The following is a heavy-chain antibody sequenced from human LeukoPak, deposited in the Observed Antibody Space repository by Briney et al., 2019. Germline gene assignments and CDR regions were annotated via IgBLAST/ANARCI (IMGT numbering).Heavy chain of an antibody. V-gene: IGHV1-2*02. D-gene: IGHD2-2*01. CDR2: INPNSGGT. CDR3: AKDLTWGYQLLWSYFDY. Sequence: ASVKVSCKASGYTFTGYYMHWVRQAPGQGLEWMGWINPNSGGTNYAQKFQGRVTMTRDTSISTAYMELSRLRSDDTAVYYCAKDLTWGYQLLWSYFDYWGQGTLVTVSS. J-gene: IGHJ4*02. CDR1: GYTFTGYY.